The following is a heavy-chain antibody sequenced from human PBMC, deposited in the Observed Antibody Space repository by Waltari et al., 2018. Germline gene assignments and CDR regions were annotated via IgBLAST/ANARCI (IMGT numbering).Heavy chain of an antibody. CDR2: IYPGDSHT. J-gene: IGHJ4*02. D-gene: IGHD5-12*01. CDR3: ASGMNVGREMATMALDY. V-gene: IGHV5-51*01. CDR1: GYSFTSYW. Sequence: EVQLVQSGAEEKKPGESLRISCKGFGYSFTSYWIGWVRQMPGKGLEWMGVIYPGDSHTIYSPSFQGKVTISSDKSSSTAHLQWSSLKASDTAMYYCASGMNVGREMATMALDYWGQGTLVTVSS.